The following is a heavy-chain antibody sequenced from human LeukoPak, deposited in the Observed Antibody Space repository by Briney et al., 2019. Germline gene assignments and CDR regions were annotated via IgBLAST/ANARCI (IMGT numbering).Heavy chain of an antibody. Sequence: ASVKVSCKASGYTFTSYYMHWVRQAPGQGLEWMGIINPSGGSTSYAQKFQGRVTMTRDTSTSTVYMELSSLRSEDTAVYYCARDPLEGYYGGYGDYWGQGTLVTVSS. V-gene: IGHV1-46*01. CDR1: GYTFTSYY. J-gene: IGHJ4*02. CDR3: ARDPLEGYYGGYGDY. D-gene: IGHD4-23*01. CDR2: INPSGGST.